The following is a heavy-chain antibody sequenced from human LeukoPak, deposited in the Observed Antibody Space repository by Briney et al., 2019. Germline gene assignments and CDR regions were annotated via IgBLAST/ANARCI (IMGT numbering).Heavy chain of an antibody. Sequence: GGSLRLSCAASGFTFSSYWMHWVRQAPGKGLVWVSRINNDGSTTNYADSVKGRFTISRDNSKNTLYLQMNSLRAEDTAVYYCAKDKDYYYMDVWGKGTTVTVSS. CDR2: INNDGSTT. J-gene: IGHJ6*03. CDR1: GFTFSSYW. CDR3: AKDKDYYYMDV. V-gene: IGHV3-74*01.